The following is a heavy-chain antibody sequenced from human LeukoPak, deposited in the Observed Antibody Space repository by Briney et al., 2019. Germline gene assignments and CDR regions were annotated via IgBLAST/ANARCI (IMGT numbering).Heavy chain of an antibody. J-gene: IGHJ3*02. V-gene: IGHV1-69*13. CDR3: ARTQATVVTPRGDAFDI. D-gene: IGHD4-23*01. Sequence: SVKVSCKASGGTFSSYAISWVRQAPGQGLEWMGGIIPIFGTANYAQKFQGRVTITADESTSTAYMELSSLGSGDTAVYYCARTQATVVTPRGDAFDIWGQGTMVTVSS. CDR1: GGTFSSYA. CDR2: IIPIFGTA.